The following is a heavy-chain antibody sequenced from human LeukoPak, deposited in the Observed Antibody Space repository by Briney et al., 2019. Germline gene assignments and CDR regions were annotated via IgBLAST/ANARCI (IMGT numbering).Heavy chain of an antibody. Sequence: SETLSLTCAVYGGSFSGYYWTWIRQPPGKGLEWIGEIDHSGSTNYNPSLKSRVTISVDTSKNQFSLNLNSVTAADTAVYYCASRTQPAFYNVWGIPYGGQGTLVTVSS. V-gene: IGHV4-34*01. J-gene: IGHJ4*02. CDR2: IDHSGST. CDR3: ASRTQPAFYNVWGIPY. D-gene: IGHD3-10*02. CDR1: GGSFSGYY.